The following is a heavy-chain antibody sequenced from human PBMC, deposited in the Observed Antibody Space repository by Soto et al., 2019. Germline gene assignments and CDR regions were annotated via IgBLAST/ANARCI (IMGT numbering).Heavy chain of an antibody. CDR2: INHSGST. J-gene: IGHJ3*02. D-gene: IGHD1-26*01. Sequence: QGQLQQWGAGLLKPSETLSLTCAVYGGSFSGYYWSWIRQPPGKGLEWIGEINHSGSTNYNPSRKSRVTISVDPSKNQFSLKLSSVTAADTAVYYCAGNSGSYYHDAFDIWGQGTMVTVSS. V-gene: IGHV4-34*01. CDR1: GGSFSGYY. CDR3: AGNSGSYYHDAFDI.